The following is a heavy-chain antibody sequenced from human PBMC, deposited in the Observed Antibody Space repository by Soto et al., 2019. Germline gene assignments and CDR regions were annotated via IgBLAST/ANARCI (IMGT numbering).Heavy chain of an antibody. CDR2: ISWDSATV. CDR3: VQGRYPTMATPLDH. V-gene: IGHV3-9*01. CDR1: GFTFDDCA. D-gene: IGHD3-9*01. J-gene: IGHJ5*02. Sequence: GGSLRLSCSASGFTFDDCAMHWVRQAPGKGPEWVSGISWDSATVGYAESVKGRFTITRDDAKNSLYLQMDSLRREDTALYYCVQGRYPTMATPLDHWGQGTLVTVSS.